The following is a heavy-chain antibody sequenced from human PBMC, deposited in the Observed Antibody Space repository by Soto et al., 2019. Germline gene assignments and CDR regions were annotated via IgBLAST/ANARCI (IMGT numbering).Heavy chain of an antibody. J-gene: IGHJ6*02. V-gene: IGHV4-59*08. CDR2: IYYSGST. CDR1: GGSISSYY. CDR3: ARGLGYCTNGVCYPANGMDV. D-gene: IGHD2-8*01. Sequence: SETLSLTCTVSGGSISSYYWSWIRQPPGKGLEWIGYIYYSGSTNYNPSLKSRVTISVDTSKNQFSLKLISVTAADTAVYYCARGLGYCTNGVCYPANGMDVWGQGTTVTVSS.